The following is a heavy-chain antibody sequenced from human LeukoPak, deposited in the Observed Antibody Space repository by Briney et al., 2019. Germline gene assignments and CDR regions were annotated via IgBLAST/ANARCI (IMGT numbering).Heavy chain of an antibody. Sequence: GGSLRLSCAASGFTFSSYWMSWVRQAPGKGLEGVANIKQDESEKYYVDSVKGRFTISRDNAKNSLYLQMNSLRAGDTAVYYCARRDDFWSGYYKDYYYYMDVWGKGTTVTVSS. CDR1: GFTFSSYW. CDR2: IKQDESEK. J-gene: IGHJ6*03. V-gene: IGHV3-7*01. D-gene: IGHD3-3*01. CDR3: ARRDDFWSGYYKDYYYYMDV.